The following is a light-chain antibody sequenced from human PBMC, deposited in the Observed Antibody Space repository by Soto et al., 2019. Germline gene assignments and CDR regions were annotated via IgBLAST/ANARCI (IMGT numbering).Light chain of an antibody. Sequence: DIQMTQSPSSLSASVGDRVTITCRASHGISNYLAWYQQRPGTVPKLLIHSASTLQSGVPSRFSGSGSGTDFTLTISSLQPEDVATYYCQKYNSALFTFGPGTKVDLK. CDR3: QKYNSALFT. CDR1: HGISNY. CDR2: SAS. J-gene: IGKJ3*01. V-gene: IGKV1-27*01.